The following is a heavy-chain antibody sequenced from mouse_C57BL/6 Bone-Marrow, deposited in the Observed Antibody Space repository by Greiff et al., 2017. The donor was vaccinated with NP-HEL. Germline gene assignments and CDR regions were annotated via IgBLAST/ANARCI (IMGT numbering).Heavy chain of an antibody. CDR1: GYAFSSSW. D-gene: IGHD4-1*01. V-gene: IGHV1-82*01. CDR2: IYPGDGDT. CDR3: ARGLGRWIP. J-gene: IGHJ2*01. Sequence: QVQLKESGPELVKPGASVKISCKASGYAFSSSWMNWVKQRPGKGLEWIGRIYPGDGDTNYNGKFKGKATLTADKSSSTAYMQLSSLTSEDSAVDFCARGLGRWIPWGQGTTLTVSS.